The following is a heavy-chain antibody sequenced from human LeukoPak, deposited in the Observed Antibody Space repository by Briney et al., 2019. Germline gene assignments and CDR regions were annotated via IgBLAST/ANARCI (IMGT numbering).Heavy chain of an antibody. CDR3: ARDLGYSSSSKVDY. D-gene: IGHD6-6*01. V-gene: IGHV1-2*02. CDR1: GYTFTGYY. J-gene: IGHJ4*02. Sequence: SVKVSCKASGYTFTGYYMHWVRQAPGQGLEWVGWIKPNSGGTNYAQKFQGRVTMTRDTSISTAYMELSRLRSDDTAVYYCARDLGYSSSSKVDYWGQGTLVTVSS. CDR2: IKPNSGGT.